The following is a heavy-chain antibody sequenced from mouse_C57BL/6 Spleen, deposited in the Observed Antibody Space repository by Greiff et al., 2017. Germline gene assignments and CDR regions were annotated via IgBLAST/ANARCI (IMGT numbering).Heavy chain of an antibody. Sequence: QVHVKQPGAELVKPGASVKLSCKASGYTFTSYWMQWVKQRPGQGLEWIGEIDPSDSYTNYNQKFKGKATLTVDTTSSTAYMQLSSLTSEDSAVYYCARSDGSSLWYFDVWGTGTTGTVSS. CDR1: GYTFTSYW. V-gene: IGHV1-50*01. D-gene: IGHD1-1*01. CDR2: IDPSDSYT. J-gene: IGHJ1*03. CDR3: ARSDGSSLWYFDV.